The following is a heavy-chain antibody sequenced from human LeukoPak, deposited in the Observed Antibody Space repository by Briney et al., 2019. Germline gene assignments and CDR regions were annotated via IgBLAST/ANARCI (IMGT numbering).Heavy chain of an antibody. V-gene: IGHV3-48*03. D-gene: IGHD2/OR15-2a*01. Sequence: GGSLRLSCAASGFTFSSYEMNWVRQAPGKGLEWVSYISSSGNSIYFADSVKGRFTISRDNAKNSLFLQMNSLRAEDTAVYYCARVTYAVPDYWGQGTLVTVSS. J-gene: IGHJ4*02. CDR3: ARVTYAVPDY. CDR2: ISSSGNSI. CDR1: GFTFSSYE.